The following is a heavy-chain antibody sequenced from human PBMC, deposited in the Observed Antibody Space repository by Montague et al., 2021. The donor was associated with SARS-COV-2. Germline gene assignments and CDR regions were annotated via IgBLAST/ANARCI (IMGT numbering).Heavy chain of an antibody. Sequence: SETLSLTCAVSGGSINTNNWWTWVLQPPGEGLEWFVQIFHSGITNYNPSLVSRVTISVAKSKNKFSLRLRSVTAADTAVYYCARGRLVGDISSWYYFDYWGQGTLVAVSS. D-gene: IGHD6-13*01. V-gene: IGHV4-4*02. CDR1: GGSINTNNW. CDR2: IFHSGIT. J-gene: IGHJ4*02. CDR3: ARGRLVGDISSWYYFDY.